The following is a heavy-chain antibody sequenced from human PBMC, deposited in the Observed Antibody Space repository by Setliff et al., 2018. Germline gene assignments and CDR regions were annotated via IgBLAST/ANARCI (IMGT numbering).Heavy chain of an antibody. V-gene: IGHV4-31*02. CDR2: IYHSGTT. J-gene: IGHJ6*03. CDR3: ARYSSPYYYMDV. CDR1: GGSITTGGYY. Sequence: PSETLSLTCTVSGGSITTGGYYWSWIRQHPGEGLGWIGYIYHSGTTYYNPSLESRVRLSVDTSNSQFSLKLSSVTAADRAIYFCARYSSPYYYMDVWGTGIAVTVSS. D-gene: IGHD5-18*01.